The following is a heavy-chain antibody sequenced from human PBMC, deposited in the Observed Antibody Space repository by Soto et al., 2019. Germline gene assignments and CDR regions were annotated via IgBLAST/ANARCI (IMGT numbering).Heavy chain of an antibody. V-gene: IGHV3-23*01. J-gene: IGHJ4*02. D-gene: IGHD3-3*01. CDR1: GFTFRNYA. Sequence: GGSLRLSCVASGFTFRNYAMSWVRQAPGKGLEWVSGISGSGFSTYYADSVKGRFTISRDNSKNTLYLQMISLRAEDTAVYYCAKDESDYSGNDYWGQGTLVTVSS. CDR2: ISGSGFST. CDR3: AKDESDYSGNDY.